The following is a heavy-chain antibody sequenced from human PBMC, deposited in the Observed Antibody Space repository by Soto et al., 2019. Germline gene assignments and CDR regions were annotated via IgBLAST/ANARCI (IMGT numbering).Heavy chain of an antibody. J-gene: IGHJ6*02. CDR3: TRPKNELRFYSYNGIDV. Sequence: SETLSLTCTVSGGSISSHDSCWSWIRQHPGKGLEWIGYIYYSGSTYYNPSLKSRVTISVDTSKNQFSLKLSSVTAADTAVYYCTRPKNELRFYSYNGIDVWGQGTTVTVSS. V-gene: IGHV4-31*03. CDR2: IYYSGST. CDR1: GGSISSHDSC. D-gene: IGHD5-12*01.